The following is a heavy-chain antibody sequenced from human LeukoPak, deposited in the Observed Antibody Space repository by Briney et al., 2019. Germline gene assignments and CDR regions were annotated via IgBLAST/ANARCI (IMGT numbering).Heavy chain of an antibody. CDR3: ARDPPRDQHPYYYYGMDV. Sequence: ASVKVSCKASGGTFSSYAISWVRQAPGQGPEWMGGIIPIFGTANYAQKFQGRVTITADESTSTAYMELSSLRSEDTAVYYCARDPPRDQHPYYYYGMDVWGQGTTVTVSS. CDR1: GGTFSSYA. CDR2: IIPIFGTA. D-gene: IGHD2-2*01. J-gene: IGHJ6*02. V-gene: IGHV1-69*13.